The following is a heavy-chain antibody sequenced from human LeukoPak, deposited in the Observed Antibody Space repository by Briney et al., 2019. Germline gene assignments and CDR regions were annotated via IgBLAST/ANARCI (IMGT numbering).Heavy chain of an antibody. CDR1: GGSVSSDSYF. V-gene: IGHV4-61*01. CDR3: ARGQRRLQDY. J-gene: IGHJ4*02. CDR2: IYNSGSN. Sequence: SETLSLTCTVSGGSVSSDSYFWTWLRQPPGKGLDWVGNIYNSGSNTYNPSLKSRVTISLDTSKSQFSLKLSSVTAADTAVYYCARGQRRLQDYWGQGTLVTVSS.